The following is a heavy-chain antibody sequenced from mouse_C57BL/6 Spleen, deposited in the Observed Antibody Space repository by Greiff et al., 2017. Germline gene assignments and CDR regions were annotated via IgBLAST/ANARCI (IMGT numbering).Heavy chain of an antibody. J-gene: IGHJ2*01. CDR2: IYPRSGNT. CDR3: ARLGDGYFDY. D-gene: IGHD2-3*01. Sequence: VQLQQSGAELARPGASVKLSCKASGYTFTSYGISWVKQRTGQGLGWIGEIYPRSGNTYYNEKFKGKATLTADKSSSTAYMELRSLTSEDSAVYFCARLGDGYFDYWGQGTTLTVSS. CDR1: GYTFTSYG. V-gene: IGHV1-81*01.